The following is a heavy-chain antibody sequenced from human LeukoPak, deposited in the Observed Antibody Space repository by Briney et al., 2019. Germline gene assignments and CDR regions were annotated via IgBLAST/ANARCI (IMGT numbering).Heavy chain of an antibody. Sequence: PGGSLRLSCAASGFTFSTYAMHWVRQAPGKGLEWVAVISYDGTNKYYRDSVKGRLTISRDNSKNTVYLQMNSLRAEDTAVYYCAKPPAYYYDSSGYSPFDYWGQGTLVTVSS. V-gene: IGHV3-30*18. J-gene: IGHJ4*02. CDR1: GFTFSTYA. CDR2: ISYDGTNK. CDR3: AKPPAYYYDSSGYSPFDY. D-gene: IGHD3-22*01.